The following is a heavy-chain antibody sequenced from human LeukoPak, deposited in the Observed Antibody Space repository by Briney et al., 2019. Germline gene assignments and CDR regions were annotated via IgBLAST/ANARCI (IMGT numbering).Heavy chain of an antibody. CDR2: INHSGNT. CDR3: ARSHCSSTSCYTYWYFDL. CDR1: GGSFSGYY. Sequence: PSETLSLTCAVSGGSFSGYYWSWIRQPPGEGLEWLGEINHSGNTNYNPSLKSRVTMSVDTSKNQFSLKLSSVTAADTAVYYCARSHCSSTSCYTYWYFDLWGRGTLVTVSS. V-gene: IGHV4-34*01. D-gene: IGHD2-2*02. J-gene: IGHJ2*01.